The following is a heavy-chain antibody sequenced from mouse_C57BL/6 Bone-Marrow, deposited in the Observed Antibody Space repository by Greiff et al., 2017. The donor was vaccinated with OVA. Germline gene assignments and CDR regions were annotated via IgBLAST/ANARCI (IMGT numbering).Heavy chain of an antibody. CDR3: TRSPSVVTTGYYAMDY. CDR2: INPSSGYT. V-gene: IGHV1-7*01. CDR1: GYTFTSYW. Sequence: VQLQQSGAELAKPGASVKLSCKASGYTFTSYWMHWVKQRPGQGLEWIGYINPSSGYTKYNQKFKDKATLTADKSSSTAYLQLSSLTYEDTAVYYCTRSPSVVTTGYYAMDYWGQGTSVTVSA. J-gene: IGHJ4*01. D-gene: IGHD2-2*01.